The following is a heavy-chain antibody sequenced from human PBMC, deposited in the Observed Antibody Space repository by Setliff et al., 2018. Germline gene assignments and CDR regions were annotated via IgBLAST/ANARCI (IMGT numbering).Heavy chain of an antibody. V-gene: IGHV1-69*05. J-gene: IGHJ6*03. CDR1: GGTFSSYG. CDR2: TIPMFGTT. Sequence: GASVKVSCKASGGTFSSYGISWVRQAPGQGLEWVGGTIPMFGTTNYARKFQGRVTIITDESTSTAFMQLSSLRSEDTAVYYCVREGVDSRSSTDYRYYMDVWGKGTTVTVSS. CDR3: VREGVDSRSSTDYRYYMDV. D-gene: IGHD3-22*01.